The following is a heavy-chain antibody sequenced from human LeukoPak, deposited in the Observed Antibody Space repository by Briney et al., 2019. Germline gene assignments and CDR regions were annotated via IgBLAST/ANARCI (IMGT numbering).Heavy chain of an antibody. V-gene: IGHV4-39*01. CDR1: GGSISSSSYY. J-gene: IGHJ4*02. CDR2: IYYSGST. CDR3: ESAYSSGWYYFDY. D-gene: IGHD6-19*01. Sequence: SETLSLTCTVSGGSISSSSYYWGWIRQPPGKGLEWIGSIYYSGSTYYNPSLKSRVTISVHTSKNQFSLKLSSVTAADTAVYYCESAYSSGWYYFDYWGQGTLVTVSS.